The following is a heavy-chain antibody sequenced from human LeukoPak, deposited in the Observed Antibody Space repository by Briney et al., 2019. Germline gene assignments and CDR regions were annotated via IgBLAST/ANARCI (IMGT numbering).Heavy chain of an antibody. CDR2: MNPDSGNA. CDR1: GYTFNDHD. V-gene: IGHV1-8*01. CDR3: AVEGTLLGGDYY. J-gene: IGHJ4*02. D-gene: IGHD3-3*01. Sequence: ASVKVSCKTSGYTFNDHDINWVRQVTGQGLEWMGWMNPDSGNADYVHKFQGRVTMTRTSSTSTAYLELSSLSSDDTAVYYCAVEGTLLGGDYYWGQGTLVTVSS.